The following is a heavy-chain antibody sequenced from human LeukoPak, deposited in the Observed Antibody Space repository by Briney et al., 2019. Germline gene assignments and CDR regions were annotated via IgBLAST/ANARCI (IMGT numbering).Heavy chain of an antibody. Sequence: SETLSLTCAVYGGSFSGYYWSWLREPLGKGLEWIWEITHSGSTNYNPSLTSRVTISVDTSKNQSSLRLSSLTAADTAVYYCARGRGYCSSTSCYLVGFDYWGQGTLVTVSS. V-gene: IGHV4-34*01. CDR3: ARGRGYCSSTSCYLVGFDY. CDR1: GGSFSGYY. J-gene: IGHJ4*02. CDR2: ITHSGST. D-gene: IGHD2-2*01.